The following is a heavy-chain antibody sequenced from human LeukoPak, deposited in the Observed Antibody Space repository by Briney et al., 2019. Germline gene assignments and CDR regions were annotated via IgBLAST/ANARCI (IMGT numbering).Heavy chain of an antibody. CDR1: GFTFTSSA. Sequence: SVKVSCKASGFTFTSSAMQWVRQARGQRLEWIGWIVVGSGNTNYAQKFQERVTITRDMSTSTAYMELSSLRSEDTAVYYCARGSTGGTSSWYWIYWGQGTLVTVSS. V-gene: IGHV1-58*02. CDR3: ARGSTGGTSSWYWIY. J-gene: IGHJ4*02. CDR2: IVVGSGNT. D-gene: IGHD6-13*01.